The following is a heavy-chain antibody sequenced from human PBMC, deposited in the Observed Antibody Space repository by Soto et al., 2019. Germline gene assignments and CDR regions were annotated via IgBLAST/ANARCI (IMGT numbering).Heavy chain of an antibody. CDR1: DGYFSTYY. Sequence: SETLSLTCAVDDGYFSTYYWNWIRQSPGKGLEWIGKINYSGSNNYNPSLKSRVTISIDMSKNQVSLKLTSVTAADTAVYFCARGGSSDWQVYFDIWGQGTMNTVS. J-gene: IGHJ3*02. CDR2: INYSGSN. V-gene: IGHV4-34*01. D-gene: IGHD6-19*01. CDR3: ARGGSSDWQVYFDI.